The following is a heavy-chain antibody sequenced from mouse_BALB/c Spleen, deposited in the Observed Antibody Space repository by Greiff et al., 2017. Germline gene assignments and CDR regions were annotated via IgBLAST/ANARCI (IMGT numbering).Heavy chain of an antibody. CDR1: GFTFSSYT. V-gene: IGHV5-12-2*01. CDR3: ARHEGDGNYGYFDV. CDR2: ISNGGGST. Sequence: EVQLVESGGGLVQPGGSLKLSCAASGFTFSSYTMSWVRQTPEKRLEWVAYISNGGGSTYYPDTVKGRFTISRDNAKNTLYLQMSSLKSEDTAMYYCARHEGDGNYGYFDVWGAGTTVTVSS. J-gene: IGHJ1*01. D-gene: IGHD2-1*01.